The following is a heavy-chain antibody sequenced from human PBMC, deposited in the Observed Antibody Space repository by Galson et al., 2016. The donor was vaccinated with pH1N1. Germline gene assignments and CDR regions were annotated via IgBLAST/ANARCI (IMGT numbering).Heavy chain of an antibody. CDR2: INPDSGDT. CDR3: ATSVEGSGSYYFDY. CDR1: GYTFTDKY. V-gene: IGHV1-2*06. D-gene: IGHD3-22*01. J-gene: IGHJ4*02. Sequence: SVKVSCKASGYTFTDKYLHWVRQAPGQGLEWMGRINPDSGDTRYTQKFQDRVTMTSDTSVTTAYMELTSVTYDDTAVYFCATSVEGSGSYYFDYWGQGTLVTVSS.